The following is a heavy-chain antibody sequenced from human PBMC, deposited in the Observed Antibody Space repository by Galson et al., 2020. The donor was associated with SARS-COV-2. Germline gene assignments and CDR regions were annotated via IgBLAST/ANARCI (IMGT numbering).Heavy chain of an antibody. V-gene: IGHV3-30*18. D-gene: IGHD3-9*01. CDR3: AKEAGVLRYFDWFTPSFDP. CDR2: ISYDVSNK. Sequence: GGSLRLSCAASGFTFSSYGMHWVRQAPGKGLEWVAVISYDVSNKYYADSVKGRFTISRDNSKNTLYLQMNSLRAEDTAVYYCAKEAGVLRYFDWFTPSFDPWGQGTLVTVSS. CDR1: GFTFSSYG. J-gene: IGHJ5*02.